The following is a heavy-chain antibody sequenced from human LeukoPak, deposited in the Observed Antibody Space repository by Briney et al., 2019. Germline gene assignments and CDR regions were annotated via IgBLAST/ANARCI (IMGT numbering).Heavy chain of an antibody. D-gene: IGHD1-26*01. CDR1: GYTFTSYG. CDR3: ARDMVGATLPDY. J-gene: IGHJ4*02. V-gene: IGHV1-18*01. CDR2: ISAYNSNT. Sequence: ASVKVSCKASGYTFTSYGISWVRQAPGQGLEWMGWISAYNSNTNYAQKLQGRVTMTTDTSTSTAYMELRSLRSDDTAVYYCARDMVGATLPDYWGQGTLVTVSS.